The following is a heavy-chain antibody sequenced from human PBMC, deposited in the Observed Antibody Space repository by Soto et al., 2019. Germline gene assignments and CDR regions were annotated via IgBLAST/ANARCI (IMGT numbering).Heavy chain of an antibody. CDR2: IYYSGST. Sequence: QVQLQESGPGLVKPSETLSLTCTVSGGSITSYYWSWIRQPPGKGLEWIGYIYYSGSTNYNPSLKSRVTISVDTSKNQFSLKLSSMTAADTAVYYCASSGYSSGWYYFDYWGQGTLVTVSS. J-gene: IGHJ4*02. V-gene: IGHV4-59*01. D-gene: IGHD6-19*01. CDR3: ASSGYSSGWYYFDY. CDR1: GGSITSYY.